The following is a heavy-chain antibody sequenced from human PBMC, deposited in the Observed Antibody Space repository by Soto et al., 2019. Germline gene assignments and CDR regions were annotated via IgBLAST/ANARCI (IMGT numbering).Heavy chain of an antibody. CDR2: IYYSEST. V-gene: IGHV4-31*03. J-gene: IGHJ5*02. D-gene: IGHD1-26*01. CDR1: GGSISSGSYY. Sequence: QVQLQESGPGLVKPSQTLSLTCTVSGGSISSGSYYWRWIRQHPGQGLEWIVYIYYSESTYYNPSLKSRVTISVDASNNQFSLKLRSVTAAHTAVYYCARDQAIAGSSSWGQGTLVTVSS. CDR3: ARDQAIAGSSS.